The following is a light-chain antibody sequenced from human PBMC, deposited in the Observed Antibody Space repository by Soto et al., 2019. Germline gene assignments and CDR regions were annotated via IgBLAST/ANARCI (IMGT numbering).Light chain of an antibody. CDR1: SSDVGGYIY. CDR3: SSYTRSDTVV. J-gene: IGLJ2*01. CDR2: DVS. V-gene: IGLV2-14*03. Sequence: QSVLTQPASVSGSAGQSITISCTGTSSDVGGYIYVSWYQQHPGKAPKLIIYDVSNRPSGVSNRFSGSKSGNTASLTISGLQAEDEADYYCSSYTRSDTVVIGGGTKVTVL.